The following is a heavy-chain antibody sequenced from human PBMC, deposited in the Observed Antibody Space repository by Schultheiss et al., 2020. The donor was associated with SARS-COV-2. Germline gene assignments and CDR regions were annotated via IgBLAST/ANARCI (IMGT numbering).Heavy chain of an antibody. CDR3: ARDNRFRAGMDV. Sequence: GGSLRLSCTASGFTFSNYAMTWVRQAPGKGLEWVSYISSSGSTIYYADSVKGRFTISRDNAKNSLYLQMNSLRAEDTAVYYCARDNRFRAGMDVWGQGTTVTVSS. CDR1: GFTFSNYA. CDR2: ISSSGSTI. D-gene: IGHD1-14*01. V-gene: IGHV3-48*03. J-gene: IGHJ6*02.